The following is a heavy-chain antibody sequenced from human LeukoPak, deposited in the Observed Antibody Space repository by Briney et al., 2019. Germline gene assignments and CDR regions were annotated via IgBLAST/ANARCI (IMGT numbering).Heavy chain of an antibody. V-gene: IGHV3-49*04. CDR1: GFTFSSYE. D-gene: IGHD3-22*01. J-gene: IGHJ4*02. CDR2: IRSKAYGGTT. Sequence: GGSLRLSCAASGFTFSSYEMNWVRQAPGKGLEWVGFIRSKAYGGTTEYAASVKGRFTISRDDSKSIAYLQMNSLKTEDTAVYYCTREGYYDSSFDYWGQGTLVTVSS. CDR3: TREGYYDSSFDY.